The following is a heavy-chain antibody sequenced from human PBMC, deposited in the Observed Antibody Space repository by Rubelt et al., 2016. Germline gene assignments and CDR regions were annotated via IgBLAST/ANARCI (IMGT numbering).Heavy chain of an antibody. CDR2: ISSSGRAT. V-gene: IGHV3-23*04. J-gene: IGHJ6*02. Sequence: VQLVESGGGVVQPGRSLRLSCAASVLTFSSYDMSWVRQAPGTGLEWVSVISSSGRATSYAASVKGRFATSEDNSKNTLYLQMNSLRAEDTAVYYCTLSTGLYYYGMDVWGQGTTVTVSS. D-gene: IGHD1-14*01. CDR3: TLSTGLYYYGMDV. CDR1: VLTFSSYD.